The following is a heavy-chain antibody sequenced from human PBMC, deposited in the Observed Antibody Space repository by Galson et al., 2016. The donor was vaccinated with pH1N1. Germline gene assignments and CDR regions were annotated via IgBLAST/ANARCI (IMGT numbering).Heavy chain of an antibody. CDR3: TRDLGRRREY. J-gene: IGHJ4*02. CDR2: IDPSGGGT. CDR1: GYTFTTNY. V-gene: IGHV1-46*01. D-gene: IGHD1-26*01. Sequence: SVKVSCKASGYTFTTNYTHWVRQAPGQGLEWMGVIDPSGGGTTYAQKFQARVTMTRDTSTSTVYMDLSSLKSEDTAVYYCTRDLGRRREYWGQGTLVTVSS.